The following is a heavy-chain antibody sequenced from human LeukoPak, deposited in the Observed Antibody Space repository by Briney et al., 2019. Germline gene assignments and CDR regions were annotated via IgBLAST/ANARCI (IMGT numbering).Heavy chain of an antibody. CDR3: ATTTIRLGY. CDR1: GGSISSGSYY. D-gene: IGHD1-26*01. Sequence: PSETLSLTCTVSGGSISSGSYYWSWIRQPPGKGLEWIGSISNSGSTYYNPSLKSRVTISVDTSNNQFSLKLSSVTAADTAVYYCATTTIRLGYWGQGTLVTVSS. V-gene: IGHV4-39*07. J-gene: IGHJ4*02. CDR2: ISNSGST.